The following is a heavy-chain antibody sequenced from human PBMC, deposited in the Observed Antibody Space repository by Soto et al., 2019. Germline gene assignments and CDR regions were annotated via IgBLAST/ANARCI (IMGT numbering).Heavy chain of an antibody. Sequence: VQLVESGGGVVQPGRSLRLSCAASGFTFSSYGMHWVRQAPGKGLEWVAVIWYDGSNKYYADSVKGRFTISRDNSKNTLYLQMNSLRAEDTAVYYCARDQTDTAMVPFDYWGQGTLVTVSS. CDR3: ARDQTDTAMVPFDY. CDR1: GFTFSSYG. D-gene: IGHD5-18*01. J-gene: IGHJ4*02. CDR2: IWYDGSNK. V-gene: IGHV3-33*01.